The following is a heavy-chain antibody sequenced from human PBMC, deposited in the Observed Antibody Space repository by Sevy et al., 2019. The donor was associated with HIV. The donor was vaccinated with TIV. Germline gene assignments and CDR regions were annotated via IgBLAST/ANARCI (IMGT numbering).Heavy chain of an antibody. J-gene: IGHJ4*02. CDR1: GFTFSNAW. Sequence: GGSLRLSCAASGFTFSNAWMSWFRQAPGKGLEWVGRIKSKTDGGTTDYAAPVKGKLTISSDDSKNTLYLQMNSLKTEDTAVYYCTTELVAAAVNFDYWGQGTLVTVSS. D-gene: IGHD6-13*01. CDR3: TTELVAAAVNFDY. V-gene: IGHV3-15*01. CDR2: IKSKTDGGTT.